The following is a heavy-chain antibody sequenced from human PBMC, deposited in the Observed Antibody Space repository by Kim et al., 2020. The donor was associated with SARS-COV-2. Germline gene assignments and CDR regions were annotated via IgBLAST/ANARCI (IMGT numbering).Heavy chain of an antibody. CDR1: GFTFSGYS. V-gene: IGHV3-21*06. CDR3: ARAPYGSGITVRRLKEDAFDM. J-gene: IGHJ3*02. D-gene: IGHD3-10*01. CDR2: ISSSSSYI. Sequence: GGSLRLSCVASGFTFSGYSMNWVRQAPGKGLEWVSSISSSSSYIYYADSVKGRFTISRDNAKNSLYLQMNSLRAEDTAVYYCARAPYGSGITVRRLKEDAFDMWGQGTRVTVSS.